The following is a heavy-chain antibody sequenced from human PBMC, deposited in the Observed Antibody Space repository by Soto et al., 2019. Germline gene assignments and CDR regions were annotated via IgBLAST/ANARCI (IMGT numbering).Heavy chain of an antibody. D-gene: IGHD3-22*01. CDR2: ISSSSSYI. J-gene: IGHJ4*02. Sequence: EVQLVESGGGLVKPGGSLRLSCAASGFTFSSYSMNWVRQAPGKGLEWVSSISSSSSYIYYADSVTGRFTISRDNAKNSLYLQMNSLRAEDTAVYYCARDRGWNYYDSSGPGDFDYWGQGTLVTVSS. CDR1: GFTFSSYS. CDR3: ARDRGWNYYDSSGPGDFDY. V-gene: IGHV3-21*01.